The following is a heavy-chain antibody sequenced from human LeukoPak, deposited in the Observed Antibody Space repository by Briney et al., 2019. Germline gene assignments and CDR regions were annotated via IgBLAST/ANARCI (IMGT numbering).Heavy chain of an antibody. CDR1: GFSFSSYW. J-gene: IGHJ4*02. D-gene: IGHD6-6*01. CDR2: INRDGSYT. V-gene: IGHV3-74*01. CDR3: ARHEGSSSYVRGFDY. Sequence: GGSLRLSCTASGFSFSSYWMHWVRQAPGKGLVWVSRINRDGSYTTYADSVKGRFTISRDNAKSTLYLQMNSLRAEDTAVYYCARHEGSSSYVRGFDYWGQGTLVTVSS.